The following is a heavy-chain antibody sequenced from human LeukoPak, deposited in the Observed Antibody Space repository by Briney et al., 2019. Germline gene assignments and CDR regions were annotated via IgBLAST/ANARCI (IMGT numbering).Heavy chain of an antibody. J-gene: IGHJ4*02. CDR3: AREDSGSFDS. Sequence: GGSLRLSCEDSGLTFSTSSMHWVRQAPGKGLEWVAVISYDGRNTYYADSVKGRFTISRDNSKNTMFLQMDSLRVEDTAVYYCAREDSGSFDSWGQGTLVIVSS. CDR2: ISYDGRNT. V-gene: IGHV3-30*04. CDR1: GLTFSTSS. D-gene: IGHD1-26*01.